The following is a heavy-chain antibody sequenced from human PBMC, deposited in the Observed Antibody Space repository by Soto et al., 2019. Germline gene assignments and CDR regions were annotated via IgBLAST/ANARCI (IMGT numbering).Heavy chain of an antibody. J-gene: IGHJ4*02. D-gene: IGHD2-2*01. CDR3: AREGYCSSTSCYSDY. CDR1: GFTFSSYG. CDR2: IWYDGSNK. Sequence: HPGGSLRLSCAASGFTFSSYGMHWVRQAPGKGLEWVAVIWYDGSNKYYADSVKGRFTISRDNSKNTLYLQMNSQRAEDTAVYYCAREGYCSSTSCYSDYWGQGTLVTVSS. V-gene: IGHV3-33*01.